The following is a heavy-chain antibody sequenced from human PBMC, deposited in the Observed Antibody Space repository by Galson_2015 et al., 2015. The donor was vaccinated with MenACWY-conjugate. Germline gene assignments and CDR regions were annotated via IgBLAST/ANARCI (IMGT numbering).Heavy chain of an antibody. Sequence: SLRLSCAASGFTFRSYALSCVRQAPGKGLEWVSAISCRGGNTYYAVSVKGRFTISRDNSKNTLYLQINSLRAEDAAVYYCATTYSSPGYFYYLDVWGRGTAVTVSS. CDR2: ISCRGGNT. J-gene: IGHJ6*03. CDR3: ATTYSSPGYFYYLDV. V-gene: IGHV3-23*01. D-gene: IGHD5-18*01. CDR1: GFTFRSYA.